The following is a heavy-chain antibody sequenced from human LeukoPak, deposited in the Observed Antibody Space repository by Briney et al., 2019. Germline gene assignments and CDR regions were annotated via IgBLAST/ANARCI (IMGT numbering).Heavy chain of an antibody. V-gene: IGHV3-30-3*01. CDR2: ISYDGSNK. Sequence: GGSLRLSCAASGFTFSSYAMHWVRQAPGKGLEWVAVISYDGSNKYYADSVKGRFTISRDNSKNTLYLQMNSLRAEDTAVYYCARDFTSHWGYYYYYYGMEVWGQGTTVTVSS. CDR1: GFTFSSYA. D-gene: IGHD2-2*01. CDR3: ARDFTSHWGYYYYYYGMEV. J-gene: IGHJ6*02.